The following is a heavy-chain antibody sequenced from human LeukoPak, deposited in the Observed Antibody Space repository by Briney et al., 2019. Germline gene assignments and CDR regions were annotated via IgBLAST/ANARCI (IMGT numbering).Heavy chain of an antibody. CDR3: ARGGKGRQWLFLGPTKLYYMDV. Sequence: GASVKVSCKASGYTFTSYDINWVRQASGQGLEWMGWMNPNSGNTGYAQKFQGRVTMTRNTSISTAYMELSSLRSEDTAVYYCARGGKGRQWLFLGPTKLYYMDVWGKGTTVTVSS. J-gene: IGHJ6*03. CDR2: MNPNSGNT. D-gene: IGHD6-19*01. V-gene: IGHV1-8*01. CDR1: GYTFTSYD.